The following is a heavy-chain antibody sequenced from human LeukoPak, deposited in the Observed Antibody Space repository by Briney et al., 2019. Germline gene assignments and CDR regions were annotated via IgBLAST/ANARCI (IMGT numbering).Heavy chain of an antibody. D-gene: IGHD6-19*01. CDR2: INSDGSST. V-gene: IGHV3-74*01. CDR1: GFTFSSYW. J-gene: IGHJ1*01. CDR3: TRNSGWYGLS. Sequence: GGSLRLSYAASGFTFSSYWMHWVRQAPGKGLVWVSRINSDGSSTSYADSVKGRFTISRDNANNTLFLHLNSLRCEDTAVYYCTRNSGWYGLSWGQGTLVTVSS.